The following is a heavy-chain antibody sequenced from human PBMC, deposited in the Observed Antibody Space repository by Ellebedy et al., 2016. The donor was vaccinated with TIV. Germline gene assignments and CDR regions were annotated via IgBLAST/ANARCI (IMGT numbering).Heavy chain of an antibody. V-gene: IGHV3-30-3*01. Sequence: PGGSLRLSCAASGFTFISHAMHWVRQAPGKGLEWVALILYDGSNKIYADSVKGRFTISRDNSKNTLYLQMNSLRGEDTAVYFCARGTVAVTTSCLDYWGQGTLVTVSS. CDR3: ARGTVAVTTSCLDY. CDR2: ILYDGSNK. D-gene: IGHD2-21*02. J-gene: IGHJ4*02. CDR1: GFTFISHA.